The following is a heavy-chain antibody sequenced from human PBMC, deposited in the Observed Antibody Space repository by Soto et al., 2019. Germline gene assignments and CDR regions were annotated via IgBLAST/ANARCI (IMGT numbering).Heavy chain of an antibody. Sequence: SETLSLTCTVSGGSISTYYWSWIRQPPGKGLEWIGYIYYSGSTNYNPSLKSRVTISLDTSKNQFSLKLSSVTAADTAVYYCARDRLANWFDPWGQGTLVTVSS. D-gene: IGHD3-9*01. CDR1: GGSISTYY. V-gene: IGHV4-59*01. CDR3: ARDRLANWFDP. J-gene: IGHJ5*02. CDR2: IYYSGST.